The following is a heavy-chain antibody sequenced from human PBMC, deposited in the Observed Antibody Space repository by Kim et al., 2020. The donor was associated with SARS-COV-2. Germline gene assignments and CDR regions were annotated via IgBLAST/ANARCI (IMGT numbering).Heavy chain of an antibody. J-gene: IGHJ4*02. Sequence: GGSLRLSCAASGFTFSGLWMSWVRQAPGKGLEWVANIKEDGTETYYLDSVEGRFTISRDNAKNSLYLQMNSLRAEDTAVYYCTRERVTEKSHFDYWGQGTLVTVSS. CDR1: GFTFSGLW. D-gene: IGHD2-21*02. CDR3: TRERVTEKSHFDY. CDR2: IKEDGTET. V-gene: IGHV3-7*01.